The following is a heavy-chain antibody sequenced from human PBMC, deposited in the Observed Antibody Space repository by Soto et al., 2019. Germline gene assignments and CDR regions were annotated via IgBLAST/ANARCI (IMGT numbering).Heavy chain of an antibody. CDR2: ISWNSGSI. V-gene: IGHV3-9*01. CDR1: GFTFDDYA. J-gene: IGHJ1*01. CDR3: ANGGGATLSIAAAYHPFQH. D-gene: IGHD6-13*01. Sequence: GGSLRLSCAASGFTFDDYAMHWVRQAPGKGLEWVSGISWNSGSIGYADSMKGRFTISRDNAKNSLYLKMNSLRAEDTALYYCANGGGATLSIAAAYHPFQHWGQGTLVTVSS.